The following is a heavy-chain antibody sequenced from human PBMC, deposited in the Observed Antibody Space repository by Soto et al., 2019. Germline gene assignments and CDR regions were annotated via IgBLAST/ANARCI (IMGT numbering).Heavy chain of an antibody. CDR1: GFTFSTNG. CDR3: AKDRVESGLGEVDY. V-gene: IGHV3-30*18. Sequence: VQLLESGGGLVQPGGSLRLSCAASGFTFSTNGMHWVRQAPGKGLEWVAVISYDGSNKYYGDSVKGRLTISRDNSKNTLYLQMNSLRAEDTAVYYCAKDRVESGLGEVDYWGQGTLVTVSS. D-gene: IGHD3-16*01. CDR2: ISYDGSNK. J-gene: IGHJ4*02.